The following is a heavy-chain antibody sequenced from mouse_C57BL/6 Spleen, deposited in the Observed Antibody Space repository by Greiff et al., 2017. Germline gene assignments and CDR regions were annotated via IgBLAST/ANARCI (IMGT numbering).Heavy chain of an antibody. J-gene: IGHJ2*01. Sequence: QVQLQQPGAELVRPGSSVKLSCKASGYTFTSYWMDWVKQRPGQGLEWIGNIYPSDSETHYNQKFKDKATLTVDKSSSPAYMQLSSLTSEDSAVYYCARGTNSNFDYGGQGNTLTSSS. CDR3: ARGTNSNFDY. CDR1: GYTFTSYW. V-gene: IGHV1-61*01. D-gene: IGHD4-1*01. CDR2: IYPSDSET.